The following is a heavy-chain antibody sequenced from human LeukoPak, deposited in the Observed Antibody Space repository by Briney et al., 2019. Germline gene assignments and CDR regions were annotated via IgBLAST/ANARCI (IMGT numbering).Heavy chain of an antibody. D-gene: IGHD4-23*01. CDR3: ARDYGGNLWAFDI. J-gene: IGHJ3*02. CDR2: IYHSGSS. Sequence: SETLSLTCAVSGYSISGGYYWGWIRQPPGKGLEWIGSIYHSGSSYFSPSLKSRVTMSVDTSKNQFSLELTSVTAADTAVYYCARDYGGNLWAFDIWGQGTMVTVSS. V-gene: IGHV4-38-2*02. CDR1: GYSISGGYY.